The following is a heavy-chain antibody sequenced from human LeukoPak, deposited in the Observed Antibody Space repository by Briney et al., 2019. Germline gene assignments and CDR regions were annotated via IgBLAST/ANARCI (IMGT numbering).Heavy chain of an antibody. CDR3: ARAKRYSSSWMDY. D-gene: IGHD6-13*01. CDR2: IYYSGST. CDR1: GGSISSYY. Sequence: PSETLSLTCTVSGGSISSYYRSWIRQPPGKGLEWIGYIYYSGSTNYNPSLKSRVTISVDTSKNQFSLKLSSVTAADTAVYYCARAKRYSSSWMDYWGQGTLVTVSS. V-gene: IGHV4-59*13. J-gene: IGHJ4*02.